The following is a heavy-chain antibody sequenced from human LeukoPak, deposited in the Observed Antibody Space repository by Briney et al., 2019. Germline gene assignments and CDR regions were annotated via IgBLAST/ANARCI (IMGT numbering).Heavy chain of an antibody. J-gene: IGHJ4*02. CDR3: AKDRSSWYYPFDY. V-gene: IGHV3-23*01. CDR1: GFTFSSYA. D-gene: IGHD6-13*01. Sequence: GGSLRLSCAASGFTFSSYAMSWVRQDPGKGLEWVSVISGRGHNTYYADSVKGRFTISRDNSRNTLYLQMNSLRAEDTAVYYCAKDRSSWYYPFDYWGQGTLVTVSS. CDR2: ISGRGHNT.